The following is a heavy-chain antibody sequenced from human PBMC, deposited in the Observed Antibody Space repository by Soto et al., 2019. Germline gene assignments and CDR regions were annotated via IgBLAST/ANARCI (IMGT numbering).Heavy chain of an antibody. CDR1: GATFSSYA. D-gene: IGHD3-10*01. V-gene: IGHV1-69*12. CDR3: RSGYGGSGGGVDV. CDR2: IIPIFGTA. J-gene: IGHJ6*02. Sequence: QVQLVQSGAEVKKPGSSVKVSCKASGATFSSYAISCVRQAPGQGLEWMGGIIPIFGTANYAQKFQGRGTNTADESTSNGFMGPSSRRSDAPAVNYCRSGYGGSGGGVDVWGQGTTVTVSS.